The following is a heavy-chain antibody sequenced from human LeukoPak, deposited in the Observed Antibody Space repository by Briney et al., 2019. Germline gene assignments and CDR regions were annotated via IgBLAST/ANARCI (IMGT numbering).Heavy chain of an antibody. CDR2: ISSSGSTR. D-gene: IGHD4-17*01. CDR1: GFTFSSYE. CDR3: AKDVGPTVTTSFDY. V-gene: IGHV3-48*03. Sequence: GGSLRLSCAASGFTFSSYEMNWVRQAPGKGLEWVSYISSSGSTRYYADSVKGRFTISRDNAKNSLYPQMNSLRAEDTALYYCAKDVGPTVTTSFDYWGQGTLVTVSS. J-gene: IGHJ4*02.